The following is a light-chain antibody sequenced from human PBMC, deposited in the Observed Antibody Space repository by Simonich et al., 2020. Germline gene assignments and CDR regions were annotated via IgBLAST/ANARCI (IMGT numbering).Light chain of an antibody. J-gene: IGLJ2*01. Sequence: NFMLTQPHSVSESPGKTVTISCTRSSGSIASNYVQWYQQRPGSAHTTVIYEDNQRPSGVPDRFSGSIDSSSNSASLTISGLKTEDEADYYCSSYAGSNNFVVFGGGTKLTVL. CDR3: SSYAGSNNFVV. V-gene: IGLV6-57*03. CDR1: SGSIASNY. CDR2: EDN.